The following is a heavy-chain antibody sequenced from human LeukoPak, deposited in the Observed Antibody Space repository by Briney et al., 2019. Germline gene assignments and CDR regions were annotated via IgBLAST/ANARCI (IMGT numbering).Heavy chain of an antibody. Sequence: NPSETLSLTCTVSGGSISSSSYYWGWIRQPPGRGLEWIGSIYYSGSTYYNPSLKSRVTISVDTSKNQFSLKLSSVTAADTAVYYCARAYSSSFDPWGQGTLVTVSS. V-gene: IGHV4-39*07. CDR1: GGSISSSSYY. CDR3: ARAYSSSFDP. CDR2: IYYSGST. D-gene: IGHD6-13*01. J-gene: IGHJ5*02.